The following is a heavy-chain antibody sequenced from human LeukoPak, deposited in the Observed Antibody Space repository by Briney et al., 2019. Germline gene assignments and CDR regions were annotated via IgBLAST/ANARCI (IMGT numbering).Heavy chain of an antibody. J-gene: IGHJ4*02. CDR1: GFIFNDYA. CDR2: ISGSGAAT. Sequence: GGSLRLSCAPSGFIFNDYAMSWVRQAPGKGLEWVSAISGSGAATYYADSVKGRFTISRDNSNNTVYLQMNSLRAEDTAVYYCAKDQSRVGASDPFDYWGQGMQVGVSS. CDR3: AKDQSRVGASDPFDY. D-gene: IGHD1-26*01. V-gene: IGHV3-23*01.